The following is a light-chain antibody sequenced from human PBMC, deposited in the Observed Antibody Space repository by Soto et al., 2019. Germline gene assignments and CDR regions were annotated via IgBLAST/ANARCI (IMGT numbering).Light chain of an antibody. Sequence: IQMTQSPSSLSASVGDRVTISCRASQGIGTWLAWYQQKPGKAPKLVIYRASSLESGVPSRFSGSGSGTEFTLTISSLQPDDFATYFCQQYNSYSSFGQGTKVDI. CDR3: QQYNSYSS. CDR1: QGIGTW. V-gene: IGKV1-5*03. CDR2: RAS. J-gene: IGKJ1*01.